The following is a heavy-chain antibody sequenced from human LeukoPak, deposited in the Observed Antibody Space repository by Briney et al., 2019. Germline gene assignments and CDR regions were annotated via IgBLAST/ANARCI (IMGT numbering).Heavy chain of an antibody. Sequence: GESLKISYKVSGYSFTTYWIGWVRQMPGKGLEWMGIIYPGDSDTRYSPSFQGQVTISADKSISTAYLQWSSLKASDTAMYYCARSYTYGLPPYFDAFDIWGQGTMVTVSS. CDR3: ARSYTYGLPPYFDAFDI. CDR2: IYPGDSDT. V-gene: IGHV5-51*01. J-gene: IGHJ3*02. CDR1: GYSFTTYW. D-gene: IGHD5-18*01.